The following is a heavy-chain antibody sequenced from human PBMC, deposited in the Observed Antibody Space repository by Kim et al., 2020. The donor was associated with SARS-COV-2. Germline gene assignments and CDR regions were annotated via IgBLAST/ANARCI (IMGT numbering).Heavy chain of an antibody. J-gene: IGHJ4*02. V-gene: IGHV3-30*07. CDR3: ARDRGDILTGYYFDY. Sequence: DSVKGRFTISRDNSKNTLYLQMNSLRAEDTAVYYCARDRGDILTGYYFDYWGQGTLVTVSS. D-gene: IGHD3-9*01.